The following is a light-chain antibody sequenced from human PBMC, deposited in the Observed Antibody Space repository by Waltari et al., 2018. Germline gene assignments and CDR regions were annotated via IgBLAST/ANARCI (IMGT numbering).Light chain of an antibody. Sequence: DIQMTHSPSSLSASVGGTVTIACRAGQTIKSFVNWYQQKPGRAPKFLISNSSTLQSGVPSRFSGSGSGTEFTLTISSLQPEDFATYSCQQTFTTPWTFGPGTTVEIK. CDR2: NSS. V-gene: IGKV1-39*01. CDR3: QQTFTTPWT. J-gene: IGKJ1*01. CDR1: QTIKSF.